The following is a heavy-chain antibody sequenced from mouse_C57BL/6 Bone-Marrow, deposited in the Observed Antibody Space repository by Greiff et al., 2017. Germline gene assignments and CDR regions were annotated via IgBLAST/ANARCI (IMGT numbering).Heavy chain of an antibody. D-gene: IGHD6-1*01. CDR3: ARRGAAGYFDV. CDR1: GFTFSSYT. J-gene: IGHJ1*03. Sequence: EVKLVESGGGLVKPGGSLKLSCAASGFTFSSYTMSWVRQTPEKRLEWVATISGGGGNTYYPDSVKGRFTISRDNAKNTLYLQMNSLRSEDTALYYCARRGAAGYFDVWGTGTTVTVSS. V-gene: IGHV5-9*01. CDR2: ISGGGGNT.